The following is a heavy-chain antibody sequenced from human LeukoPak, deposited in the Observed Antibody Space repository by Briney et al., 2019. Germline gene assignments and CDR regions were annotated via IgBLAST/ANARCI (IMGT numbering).Heavy chain of an antibody. CDR3: ASNYFDNSGYYYIHY. CDR1: GFTFSSYW. D-gene: IGHD3-22*01. J-gene: IGHJ4*02. Sequence: GGSLRLSCAASGFTFSSYWMHWVRQAPGKGLVWVSRIKSDGKTNYADSVKGRFTISRDNAKNTVSLQMNSLRAEDTAVYYCASNYFDNSGYYYIHYWGQGTLVSVSS. CDR2: IKSDGKT. V-gene: IGHV3-74*01.